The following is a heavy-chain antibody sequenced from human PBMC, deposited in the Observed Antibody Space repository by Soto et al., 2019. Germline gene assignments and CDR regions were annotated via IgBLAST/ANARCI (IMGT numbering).Heavy chain of an antibody. V-gene: IGHV4-31*03. D-gene: IGHD2-21*01. Sequence: SETLSLTCTVSGGSISSGGYYWSWIRQHPGKGLEWIGYIYYSGSTYYNPSLKSRVTISVDTSKNQFSLKLSSVTAADTAVYYCARAGEDYYYYYGMDVWGKGTMVTVSS. CDR2: IYYSGST. CDR3: ARAGEDYYYYYGMDV. J-gene: IGHJ6*04. CDR1: GGSISSGGYY.